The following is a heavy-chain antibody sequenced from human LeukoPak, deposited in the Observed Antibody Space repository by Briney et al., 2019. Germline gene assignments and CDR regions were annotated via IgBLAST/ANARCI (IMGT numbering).Heavy chain of an antibody. CDR3: ARHLATVTASRQYYYYGMDV. CDR2: IDPSDSYT. V-gene: IGHV5-10-1*01. D-gene: IGHD4-17*01. J-gene: IGHJ6*02. CDR1: GYSFTSYW. Sequence: GESLKISCKGSGYSFTSYWISWVHQMPGKGLEWMGRIDPSDSYTNYSPSFQGHVTISADKSISTAYLQWSSLKASDTAIYYCARHLATVTASRQYYYYGMDVWGQGTTVTVSS.